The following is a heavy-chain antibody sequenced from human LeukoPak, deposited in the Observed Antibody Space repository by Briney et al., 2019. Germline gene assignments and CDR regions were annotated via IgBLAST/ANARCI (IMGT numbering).Heavy chain of an antibody. V-gene: IGHV4-34*01. Sequence: SETLSLTCAVYGGSFSGYYWSWIRPPPGKGLEWIGEINHSGSTNYNPSLKSRVTISVDTSKNQFSLKLSSVTAADTAVYYCARGKMRLLRYYDYWGQGTLVTVSS. CDR1: GGSFSGYY. CDR3: ARGKMRLLRYYDY. CDR2: INHSGST. D-gene: IGHD3-9*01. J-gene: IGHJ4*02.